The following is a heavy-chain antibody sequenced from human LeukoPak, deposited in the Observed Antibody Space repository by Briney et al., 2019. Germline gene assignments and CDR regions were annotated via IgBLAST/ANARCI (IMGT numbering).Heavy chain of an antibody. CDR2: IYYSGST. J-gene: IGHJ1*01. CDR3: ARGIAVAGTRGLRFQH. CDR1: GGSISSYY. D-gene: IGHD6-19*01. V-gene: IGHV4-59*01. Sequence: SETLSLTCTVSGGSISSYYWSWIRQPPGKGLEWIGYIYYSGSTNYNPPLKSRVTISVDTSKNQFSLKLSSVTAADTAVYYCARGIAVAGTRGLRFQHWGQGTLVTFSS.